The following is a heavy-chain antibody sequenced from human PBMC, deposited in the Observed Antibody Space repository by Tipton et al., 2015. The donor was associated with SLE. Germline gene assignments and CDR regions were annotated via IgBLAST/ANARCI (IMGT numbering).Heavy chain of an antibody. CDR2: VYHSGST. CDR3: ARAWSYSTGWYYDL. V-gene: IGHV4-59*08. J-gene: IGHJ2*01. D-gene: IGHD2-8*02. Sequence: TLSLTCTVSGGSLSRYYWSWIRQPPGKGLEWIGYVYHSGSTYSSPSLKSRVTISVDTSKNQFSLKLSSVTAADTAIYYCARAWSYSTGWYYDLWGRGTLVTVSS. CDR1: GGSLSRYY.